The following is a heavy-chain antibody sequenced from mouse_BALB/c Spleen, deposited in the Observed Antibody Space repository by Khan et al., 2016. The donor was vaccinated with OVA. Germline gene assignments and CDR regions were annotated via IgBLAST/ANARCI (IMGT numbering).Heavy chain of an antibody. J-gene: IGHJ3*01. CDR2: ISTHYGDS. Sequence: QIQLVQSGAELVRPGVSVKISCKGSGYIFTDFSMHWVKRSHAKSLEWIGVISTHYGDSIYNQNFKGKATLTVDRSSSAAYMELARLTSEDSATYYCARGGGHYRFAYWGQGTLVTVSA. CDR3: ARGGGHYRFAY. D-gene: IGHD2-1*01. V-gene: IGHV1S137*01. CDR1: GYIFTDFS.